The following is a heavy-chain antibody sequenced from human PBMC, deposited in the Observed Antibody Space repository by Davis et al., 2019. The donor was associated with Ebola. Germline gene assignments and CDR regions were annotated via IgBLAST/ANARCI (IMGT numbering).Heavy chain of an antibody. J-gene: IGHJ3*01. CDR2: IKSKADGGTT. D-gene: IGHD3-3*01. CDR1: GLTLSDAW. V-gene: IGHV3-15*01. CDR3: LTEPSHTRGRFLDSTIFNV. Sequence: GGSLRLSCAASGLTLSDAWMTWVRQAPGKGLEWVGHIKSKADGGTTDYAAPVKGRFKISRDDSKNNLYLQISGLKTEDTAVYYCLTEPSHTRGRFLDSTIFNVWGQGTVVTVSS.